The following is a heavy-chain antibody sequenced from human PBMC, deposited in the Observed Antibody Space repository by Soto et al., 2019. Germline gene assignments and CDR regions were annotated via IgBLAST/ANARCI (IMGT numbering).Heavy chain of an antibody. D-gene: IGHD6-13*01. Sequence: EVQLLESGGDLVQPGGSLRLSCVASGYTFSKYAIIWVRQAPGKGLEAVSSVSGSGDRSYYLDSVKGRFTISRDNSKNTVYLQMNNLRAEDTALYYCAKESSAAVNYWYGMDVWGQGTSVTVSS. J-gene: IGHJ6*02. CDR1: GYTFSKYA. CDR3: AKESSAAVNYWYGMDV. CDR2: VSGSGDRS. V-gene: IGHV3-23*01.